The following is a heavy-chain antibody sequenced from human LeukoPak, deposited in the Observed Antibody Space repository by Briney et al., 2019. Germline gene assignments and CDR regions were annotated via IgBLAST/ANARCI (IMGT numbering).Heavy chain of an antibody. CDR2: IWYDGSNK. CDR1: GFTFSSYG. Sequence: GGSLRLSCAASGFTFSSYGMHWVRQAPGKGLEWVADIWYDGSNKYYADSVKGRFTISRDNSKNTLYLQMNSLRAEDTAVYYCARGPRSGWSPFDYWGQGTLVTVSS. CDR3: ARGPRSGWSPFDY. D-gene: IGHD6-19*01. J-gene: IGHJ4*02. V-gene: IGHV3-33*01.